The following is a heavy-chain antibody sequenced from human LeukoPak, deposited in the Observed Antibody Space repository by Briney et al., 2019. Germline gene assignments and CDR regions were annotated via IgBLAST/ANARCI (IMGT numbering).Heavy chain of an antibody. V-gene: IGHV3-30*18. D-gene: IGHD3-10*01. CDR3: AKETMVRGVITRFDP. CDR1: GFTFSSYG. Sequence: PGGSLRLSCAASGFTFSSYGMHWVRQAPGKGLEWVAVISYDGSNKYYADSVKGRFTISRDNSKNTLYLQMNSLRAEDTAVYYCAKETMVRGVITRFDPWGQGTLVTVSS. J-gene: IGHJ5*02. CDR2: ISYDGSNK.